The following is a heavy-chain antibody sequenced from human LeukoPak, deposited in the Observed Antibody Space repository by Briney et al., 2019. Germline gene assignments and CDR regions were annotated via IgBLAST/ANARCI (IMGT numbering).Heavy chain of an antibody. J-gene: IGHJ4*02. CDR2: INSDGSST. D-gene: IGHD6-6*01. CDR3: ARSSYSSSAVDY. Sequence: GGSLRLSCAASGFTLNNYWMRWVRQAPGKGLVWVSRINSDGSSTSYADSVKGRFTISRDNAKNTLYLEMNSLRAEDTAVYYCARSSYSSSAVDYWGQGTLVTVSS. CDR1: GFTLNNYW. V-gene: IGHV3-74*01.